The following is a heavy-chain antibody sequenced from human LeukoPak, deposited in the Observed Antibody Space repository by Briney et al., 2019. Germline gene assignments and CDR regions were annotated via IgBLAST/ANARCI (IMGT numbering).Heavy chain of an antibody. CDR3: ARAYGSGSYSPLHY. V-gene: IGHV1-2*04. J-gene: IGHJ4*02. D-gene: IGHD3-10*01. CDR1: GYTFTGYY. Sequence: ASVKVSCKASGYTFTGYYIHWVRQAPGQGLEWMGWINPNSGGTSSALKFQEWVTMTRNTSITTVYMELSRLRSDDTAVYYCARAYGSGSYSPLHYWGQGTLVTVSS. CDR2: INPNSGGT.